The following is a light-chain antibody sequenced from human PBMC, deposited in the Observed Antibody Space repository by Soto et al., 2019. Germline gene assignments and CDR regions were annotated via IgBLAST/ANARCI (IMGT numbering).Light chain of an antibody. CDR1: QSVSSN. V-gene: IGKV3-15*01. Sequence: EVVMTQSPDILCVCPPEGGGLXGRASQSVSSNLAWYQQKLGQAPRLLIYGASTRATGISARFSGSGSGTEFTLTISSLQSEDFAIYYCQQYKNWPRTFGQGTKVDIK. J-gene: IGKJ1*01. CDR2: GAS. CDR3: QQYKNWPRT.